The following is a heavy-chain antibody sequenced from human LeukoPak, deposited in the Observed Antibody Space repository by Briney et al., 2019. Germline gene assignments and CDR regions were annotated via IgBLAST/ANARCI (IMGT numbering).Heavy chain of an antibody. CDR2: INHSGST. Sequence: SETLSLTCAVYGGSFSGYYWSWIRQPPGKGLEWIGEINHSGSTNYNPSLKSRVTISVDTSKNQFSLKLSSVTAADTAVYYCARVGVPRYFQHWGLGTLVTVSS. CDR1: GGSFSGYY. J-gene: IGHJ1*01. D-gene: IGHD3-16*01. CDR3: ARVGVPRYFQH. V-gene: IGHV4-34*01.